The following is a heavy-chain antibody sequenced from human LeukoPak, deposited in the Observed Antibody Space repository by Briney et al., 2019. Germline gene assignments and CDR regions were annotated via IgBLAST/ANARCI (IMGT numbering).Heavy chain of an antibody. Sequence: SETLSLTCTVSGGSISSYYWSWIRQPPGKGLEWIGYIYYSGSTNYNPSLKSRVTISVDTSKNQFSLKLSSVTAADTAVYYCARDVGADHYFDYWGQGTLVTVSS. J-gene: IGHJ4*02. CDR2: IYYSGST. D-gene: IGHD1-26*01. CDR1: GGSISSYY. V-gene: IGHV4-59*01. CDR3: ARDVGADHYFDY.